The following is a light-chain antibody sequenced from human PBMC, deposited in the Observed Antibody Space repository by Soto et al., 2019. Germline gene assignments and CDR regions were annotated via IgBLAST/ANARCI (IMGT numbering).Light chain of an antibody. Sequence: DIQMTQSPSTLSASVGDRVTISCRASKNINKWLAWYQQKPGQAPTVLIYTAFTLVSGVPSRFRGSGSGSEYASIISSPPPEDIVTHFCPHNDISSCTFGPGTKVEI. CDR1: KNINKW. V-gene: IGKV1-5*01. CDR3: PHNDISSCT. J-gene: IGKJ1*01. CDR2: TAF.